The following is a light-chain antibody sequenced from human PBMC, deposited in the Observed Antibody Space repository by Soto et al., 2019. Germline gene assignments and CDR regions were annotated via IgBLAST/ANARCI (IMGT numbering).Light chain of an antibody. CDR1: SSDVAVSTY. Sequence: QSALTQPASVSESPGQSITISCTGSSSDVAVSTYVSWHRQHPGKAPELIIYEVTNRPLGVSNRLSGSKSGDTASLTVSGLQAEDEADYYCSSYTTSHGLVFGGVTQLTVL. V-gene: IGLV2-14*01. J-gene: IGLJ3*02. CDR3: SSYTTSHGLV. CDR2: EVT.